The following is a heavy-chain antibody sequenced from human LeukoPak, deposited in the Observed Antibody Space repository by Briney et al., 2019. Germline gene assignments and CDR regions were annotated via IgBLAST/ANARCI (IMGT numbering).Heavy chain of an antibody. CDR2: IYHSGET. CDR3: ARHRAAQLSKFDF. Sequence: PSETLSLTCNVSGGSISSSTSYYWGWIRQPPGKGLDWIGSIYHSGETSYSPSLTGRLTIAVDTSKNQFSLRLRSVTAADTAVYYCARHRAAQLSKFDFWGQGALVTVSS. CDR1: GGSISSSTSYY. J-gene: IGHJ4*02. V-gene: IGHV4-39*01. D-gene: IGHD1-1*01.